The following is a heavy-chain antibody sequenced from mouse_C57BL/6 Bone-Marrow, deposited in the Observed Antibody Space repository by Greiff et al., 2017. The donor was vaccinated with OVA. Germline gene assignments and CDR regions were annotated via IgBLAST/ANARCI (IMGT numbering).Heavy chain of an antibody. Sequence: EVKLVESGGGLVKPGGSLKLSCAASGFTFSSSAMSWVRQTPGKRLEWVATISDGGCYTYYPDNVKGRFTISIDNAKTNLYLQMSHLKSEDTAMYYCARVWVFFDYWGQGTTLTVSS. CDR2: ISDGGCYT. CDR3: ARVWVFFDY. J-gene: IGHJ2*01. V-gene: IGHV5-4*03. D-gene: IGHD4-1*01. CDR1: GFTFSSSA.